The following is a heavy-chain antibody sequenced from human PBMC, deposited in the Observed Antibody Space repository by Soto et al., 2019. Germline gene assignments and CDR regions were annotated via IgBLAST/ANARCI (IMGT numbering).Heavy chain of an antibody. V-gene: IGHV3-74*01. CDR3: AGGYVAYFGMDV. J-gene: IGHJ6*02. D-gene: IGHD3-22*01. CDR2: IKSDGTDT. CDR1: GVTFSTYW. Sequence: GGSLRLSCVAPGVTFSTYWIYWVRQGPGKGLEWVSRIKSDGTDTAYADSVKGRFTISRDNAKNTLYLQMSRLRAEDTALYFCAGGYVAYFGMDVWGQGTTVTVSS.